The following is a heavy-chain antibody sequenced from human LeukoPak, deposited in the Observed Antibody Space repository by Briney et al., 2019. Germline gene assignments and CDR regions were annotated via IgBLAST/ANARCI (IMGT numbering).Heavy chain of an antibody. D-gene: IGHD3-16*02. J-gene: IGHJ5*02. Sequence: ASVKVSCKASGYTFTGYYMHWVRQAPGQGLEWMGWINPNSGGTNYAQKFEGRVTMTRDTSISTAYMELSRLRSDDTAVYYCARHDYVWGSYRYYNWFDPWGQGTLVTVSS. CDR3: ARHDYVWGSYRYYNWFDP. CDR2: INPNSGGT. V-gene: IGHV1-2*02. CDR1: GYTFTGYY.